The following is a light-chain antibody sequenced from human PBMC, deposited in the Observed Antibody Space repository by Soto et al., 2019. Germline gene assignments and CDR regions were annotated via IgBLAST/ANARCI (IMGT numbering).Light chain of an antibody. Sequence: EIVMTQSPAPLSVSPGERATLYCRASQSVSIKLAWYQQKPGQAPRPLIYDTSTRASGIPARFSGSGAFTEFTIIISSLQSEDFAVYYCEQYNNWPPITFGQGTRLEI. V-gene: IGKV3-15*01. CDR2: DTS. CDR1: QSVSIK. CDR3: EQYNNWPPIT. J-gene: IGKJ5*01.